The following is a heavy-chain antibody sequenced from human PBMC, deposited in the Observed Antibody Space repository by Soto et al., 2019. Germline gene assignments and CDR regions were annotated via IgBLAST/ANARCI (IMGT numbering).Heavy chain of an antibody. CDR1: GFKFNSYG. Sequence: PGGSLRLSCAASGFKFNSYGMHWVRQAPGKGLEWVSGISWNSGSIGYADSVKGRFTISRDNAKNSLYLQMNSLRAEDTALYYCAKDTARYCSSTSCYTGGAFDIWGQGTMVTVSS. CDR2: ISWNSGSI. J-gene: IGHJ3*02. D-gene: IGHD2-2*02. V-gene: IGHV3-9*01. CDR3: AKDTARYCSSTSCYTGGAFDI.